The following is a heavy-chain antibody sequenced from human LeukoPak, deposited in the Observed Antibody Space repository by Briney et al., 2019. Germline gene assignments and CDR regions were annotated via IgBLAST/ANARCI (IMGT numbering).Heavy chain of an antibody. CDR2: TYYRSKWSN. Sequence: LQTLSLTFAFSGDSVSSNSAAWDWIRQSPSRGLEWLGRTYYRSKWSNDYALSVKSRITINPDTSKNHYSLQLNSVTPQDTAVYYCARPSTAGEGSLDFDYWGQGTLVTVSS. D-gene: IGHD6-13*01. CDR3: ARPSTAGEGSLDFDY. V-gene: IGHV6-1*01. J-gene: IGHJ4*02. CDR1: GDSVSSNSAA.